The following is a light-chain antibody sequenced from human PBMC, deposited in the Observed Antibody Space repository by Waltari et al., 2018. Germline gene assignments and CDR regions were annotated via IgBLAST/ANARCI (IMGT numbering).Light chain of an antibody. Sequence: EIVVTQSPLSLPVTPGEPASTSCRSSQSLLHSNGYNYLDWYLQKPGQSPQLLIYLVSTRVSGVPDRFSGSGSGTDFTLKINRVEAEDVGVYYCMQALQTPRTFGQGTKLEIK. CDR2: LVS. CDR3: MQALQTPRT. J-gene: IGKJ2*01. V-gene: IGKV2-28*01. CDR1: QSLLHSNGYNY.